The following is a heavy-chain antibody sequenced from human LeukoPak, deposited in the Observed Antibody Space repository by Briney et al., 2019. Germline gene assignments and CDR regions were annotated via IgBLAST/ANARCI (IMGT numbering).Heavy chain of an antibody. D-gene: IGHD5-18*01. CDR2: IYPSGTT. CDR3: ARAGYLRWFDP. Sequence: SETLSLTCSVSGGSVSSASYYWSWIRQPAGKGLEWIGHIYPSGTTNYNPSLKSRVTISVDTSKNQFSLKLSSVTAADTAVYYCARAGYLRWFDPWGQGTLVTVSS. J-gene: IGHJ5*02. CDR1: GGSVSSASYY. V-gene: IGHV4-61*10.